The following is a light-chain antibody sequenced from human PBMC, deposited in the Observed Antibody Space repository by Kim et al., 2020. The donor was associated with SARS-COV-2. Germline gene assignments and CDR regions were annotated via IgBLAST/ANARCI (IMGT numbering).Light chain of an antibody. Sequence: ATVWDTATTTSRASESVSGWVAWYPQKSGKAPNVLIFDASTLYTGVPSRFSGSVSGTEFTLTFSILQPDDVATYYCQQYGSYSRTFGQGTKVDIK. CDR2: DAS. CDR1: ESVSGW. J-gene: IGKJ1*01. V-gene: IGKV1-5*01. CDR3: QQYGSYSRT.